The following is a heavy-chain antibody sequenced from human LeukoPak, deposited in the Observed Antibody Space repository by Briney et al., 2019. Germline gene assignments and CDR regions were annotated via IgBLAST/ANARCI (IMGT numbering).Heavy chain of an antibody. D-gene: IGHD6-19*01. CDR1: GGSISSSNW. CDR2: IYHSGST. Sequence: PSETLSLTCAVSGGSISSSNWWSWVRQPPGKGLEWIGEIYHSGSTNYNPSLKSRVTISVDKSKNQFSLKLSSVTAADTAVYYCARKDSGGAAWYSSGWSHYYFDYWGQGTLVTVSS. CDR3: ARKDSGGAAWYSSGWSHYYFDY. V-gene: IGHV4-4*02. J-gene: IGHJ4*02.